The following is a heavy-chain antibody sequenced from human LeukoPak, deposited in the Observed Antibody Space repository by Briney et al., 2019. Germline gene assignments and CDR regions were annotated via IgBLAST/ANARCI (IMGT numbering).Heavy chain of an antibody. D-gene: IGHD3-22*01. Sequence: GRSLRLFCAASGFTFSSYGMHWVRQAPGKGLEWVAVISYDGSNKYYADSVKGRFTISRDNSKNTLYLQMNSLRAEDTAVYYCAKSSSGYLFDYWGQGTLVTVSS. CDR2: ISYDGSNK. V-gene: IGHV3-30*18. CDR1: GFTFSSYG. CDR3: AKSSSGYLFDY. J-gene: IGHJ4*02.